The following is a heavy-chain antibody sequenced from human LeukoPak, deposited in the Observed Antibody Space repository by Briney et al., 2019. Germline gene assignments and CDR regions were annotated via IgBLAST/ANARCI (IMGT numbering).Heavy chain of an antibody. CDR3: ARSASGYSSSWRGRYFDY. CDR1: GDSVSSNSAA. D-gene: IGHD6-13*01. V-gene: IGHV6-1*01. J-gene: IGHJ4*02. CDR2: TYYRSKWYN. Sequence: SQTLSLTCAISGDSVSSNSAAWNSIRQSPSRGLEWLGRTYYRSKWYNDYAVSVKSRITINPDTSKNQFSLQLNSVTPEDTAVYYCARSASGYSSSWRGRYFDYWGQGTLVTVSS.